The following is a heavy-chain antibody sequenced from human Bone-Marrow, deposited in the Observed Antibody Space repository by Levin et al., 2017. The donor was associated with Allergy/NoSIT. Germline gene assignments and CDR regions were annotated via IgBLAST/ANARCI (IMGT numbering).Heavy chain of an antibody. CDR3: ARESLSEELLDH. Sequence: GGSLRLSCAASGFRFTSYAMHWVRQAPGKGLEWVAVIWFDGKNKYHADSVRGRFTISRDNSKSTLYLNMDSLRAEDTAVYCCARESLSEELLDHWGQGTRVTVSS. D-gene: IGHD3-10*01. CDR2: IWFDGKNK. V-gene: IGHV3-33*01. CDR1: GFRFTSYA. J-gene: IGHJ4*02.